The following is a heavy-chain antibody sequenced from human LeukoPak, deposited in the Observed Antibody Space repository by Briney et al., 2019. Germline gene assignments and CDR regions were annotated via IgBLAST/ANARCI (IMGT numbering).Heavy chain of an antibody. J-gene: IGHJ4*02. CDR2: INPNSGGT. Sequence: ASVKVSCKASGYTFTGYYMHWVRQAPGQGLEWMGWINPNSGGTNYAQKFQGRVTMTRDTSISTAYMELSRLRSDDTAVYYCARLWGRRPVAGSHYFDYWGQGTLVTVSS. D-gene: IGHD6-19*01. V-gene: IGHV1-2*02. CDR1: GYTFTGYY. CDR3: ARLWGRRPVAGSHYFDY.